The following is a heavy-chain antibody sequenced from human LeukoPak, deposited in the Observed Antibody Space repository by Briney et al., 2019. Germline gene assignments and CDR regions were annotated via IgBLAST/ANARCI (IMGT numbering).Heavy chain of an antibody. CDR1: GFTFSSYA. J-gene: IGHJ4*02. Sequence: GGSLRLSCAASGFTFSSYAMHWVRQAPGKGLEWVAVISYDGSNKYYADSVKGRFTISRDNTKNTLYLQMNSLRAEDTAVYYCARDRMGDILTGYYHGLDYWGQGTMVTVSS. CDR2: ISYDGSNK. V-gene: IGHV3-30*04. D-gene: IGHD3-9*01. CDR3: ARDRMGDILTGYYHGLDY.